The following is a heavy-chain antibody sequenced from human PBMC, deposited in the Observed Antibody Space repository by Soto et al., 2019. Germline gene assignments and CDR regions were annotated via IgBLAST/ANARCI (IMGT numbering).Heavy chain of an antibody. D-gene: IGHD6-19*01. Sequence: GGSLRLSCAASGFTFSNAWMSWVRKAPGKGLERVGRIKSKTDGGTTDYAAPVKGRFTISRDDSKNTLYLQMNSLKTEDTAVYYCTTEDHPPEPYSIAVAGDFDYWGQGTLVTVSS. V-gene: IGHV3-15*01. J-gene: IGHJ4*02. CDR2: IKSKTDGGTT. CDR1: GFTFSNAW. CDR3: TTEDHPPEPYSIAVAGDFDY.